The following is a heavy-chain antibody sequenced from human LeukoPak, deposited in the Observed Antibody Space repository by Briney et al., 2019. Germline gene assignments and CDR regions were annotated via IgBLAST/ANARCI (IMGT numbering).Heavy chain of an antibody. J-gene: IGHJ6*02. V-gene: IGHV3-53*04. Sequence: GGSLRLSCAASGLTVNSNYMSWVRQAPGKGLEWLSVIYIDGGTYYADSVKGRFTTSTHSYKNTLYLQMNSLRPEDTAVYYCARDRRAAAGTERAKYYYYYYAMDVWGQGTTVT. CDR1: GLTVNSNY. CDR3: ARDRRAAAGTERAKYYYYYYAMDV. CDR2: IYIDGGT. D-gene: IGHD6-13*01.